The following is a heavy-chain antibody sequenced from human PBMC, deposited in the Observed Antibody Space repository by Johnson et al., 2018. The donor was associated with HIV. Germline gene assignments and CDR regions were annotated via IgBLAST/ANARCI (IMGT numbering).Heavy chain of an antibody. D-gene: IGHD6-19*01. CDR2: IYSGGRT. J-gene: IGHJ3*02. CDR3: ARLSVAGDAFDI. V-gene: IGHV3-66*04. Sequence: SWVRQAPGKGLEWVSVIYSGGRTDYADSVKGRFTISRDNSKNTLYLQMNSLRAEDTAVYYCARLSVAGDAFDIWGQGTMVTVSS.